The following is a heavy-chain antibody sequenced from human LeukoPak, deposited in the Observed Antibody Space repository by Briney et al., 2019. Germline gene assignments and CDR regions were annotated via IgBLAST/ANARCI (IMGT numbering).Heavy chain of an antibody. V-gene: IGHV4-34*01. CDR3: ARLGSYSADY. Sequence: KASETLSLTCAVYGGSFSGYYWSWIRQPPGKGLGWIGEINHSGSTNYNPSLKSRVTISVDTSKNQFSLKLSSVTAADTAVYYCARLGSYSADYWGQGTLVTVSS. J-gene: IGHJ4*02. CDR2: INHSGST. D-gene: IGHD2-21*01. CDR1: GGSFSGYY.